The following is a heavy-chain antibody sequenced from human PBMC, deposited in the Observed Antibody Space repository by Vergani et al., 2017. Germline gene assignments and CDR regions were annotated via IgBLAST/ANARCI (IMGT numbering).Heavy chain of an antibody. CDR2: IDRNYGVK. Sequence: VEAGGGLVQPGGSLRLSCTASGFTFQDFAFNWVRQVSGRGLEWVSGIDRNYGVKNGNSFEGRFSISRDNAKKAVFLQMNNLRHEDTALYFCVKDNDYDADGPFDLWGRGTLVTVSS. CDR3: VKDNDYDADGPFDL. J-gene: IGHJ2*01. CDR1: GFTFQDFA. V-gene: IGHV3-9*01. D-gene: IGHD3-16*01.